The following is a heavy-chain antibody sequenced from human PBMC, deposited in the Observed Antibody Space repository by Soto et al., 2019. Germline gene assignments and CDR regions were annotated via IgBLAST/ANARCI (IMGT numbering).Heavy chain of an antibody. Sequence: GGSLRLSCAASGFTFSSYAMSWVRQAPGKGLEWVSAISGSGGSTYYEDSVKGRFAISRDNSKNTLSLQIDSLRTDDTAVYYCAKDFYNDSISNWFDPWGQGTLVTVSS. CDR1: GFTFSSYA. J-gene: IGHJ5*02. D-gene: IGHD3-22*01. CDR3: AKDFYNDSISNWFDP. CDR2: ISGSGGST. V-gene: IGHV3-23*01.